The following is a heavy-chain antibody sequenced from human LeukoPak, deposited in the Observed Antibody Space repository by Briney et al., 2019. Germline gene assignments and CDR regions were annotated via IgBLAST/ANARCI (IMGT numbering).Heavy chain of an antibody. J-gene: IGHJ4*02. CDR1: GYTFTSYG. D-gene: IGHD3-10*01. CDR3: ARDVSDIGSGSYSDY. Sequence: ASVKVSCKASGYTFTSYGISWARQAPGQGLEWMGWISAYNGNTNYAQELQGRVTMTTDTSTSTAYMELRSLRSDDTAVYYCARDVSDIGSGSYSDYWGQGTLVTVSS. V-gene: IGHV1-18*04. CDR2: ISAYNGNT.